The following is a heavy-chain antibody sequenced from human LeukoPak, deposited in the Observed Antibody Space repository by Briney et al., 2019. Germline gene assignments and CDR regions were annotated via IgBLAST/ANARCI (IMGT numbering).Heavy chain of an antibody. CDR3: ARTLITMVRGSFNGYFDY. V-gene: IGHV1-46*01. Sequence: ASVKVSCKASGYTFTSYYMHWVRQAPGQGLEWMGIINPSGGSTSYAQKFQGRVTITADESTSTAYMELSSLRSEDTAVYYCARTLITMVRGSFNGYFDYWGQGTLVTVSS. CDR1: GYTFTSYY. D-gene: IGHD3-10*01. CDR2: INPSGGST. J-gene: IGHJ4*02.